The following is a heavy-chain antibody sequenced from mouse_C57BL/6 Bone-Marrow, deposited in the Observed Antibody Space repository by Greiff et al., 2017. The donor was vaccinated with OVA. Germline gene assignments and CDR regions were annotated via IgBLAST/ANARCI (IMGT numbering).Heavy chain of an antibody. Sequence: VQLQQSGPELVKPGASVKISCKASGYAFSSSWMNWVKQRPGKGLEWIGRIYPGDGDTNYNGKFKGKATLTADKSSSTAYMQLSSLTSEDSAVYFCASGYDYLYFDYWGQGTTLTVSS. J-gene: IGHJ2*01. D-gene: IGHD2-4*01. CDR2: IYPGDGDT. CDR1: GYAFSSSW. CDR3: ASGYDYLYFDY. V-gene: IGHV1-82*01.